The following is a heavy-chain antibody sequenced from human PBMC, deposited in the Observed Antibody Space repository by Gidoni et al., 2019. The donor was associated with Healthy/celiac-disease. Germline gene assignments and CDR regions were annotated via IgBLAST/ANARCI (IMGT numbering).Heavy chain of an antibody. CDR2: INPNSGGP. CDR3: AREEAEYCSSTSCYRYYYYYGMDV. CDR1: GYTFTGYY. Sequence: QVPLVQSGADVKKPGSSVKVPCKASGYTFTGYYLHCVRPTPGQGLAWIGWINPNSGGPNYGQKFQGMVTMTRDTSISTAYMELSRLRSDDTAVYYCAREEAEYCSSTSCYRYYYYYGMDVWGQGTTVTVSS. J-gene: IGHJ6*02. D-gene: IGHD2-2*01. V-gene: IGHV1-2*02.